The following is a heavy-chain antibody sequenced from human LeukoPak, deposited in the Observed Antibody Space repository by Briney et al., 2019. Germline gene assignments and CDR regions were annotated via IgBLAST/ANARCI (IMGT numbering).Heavy chain of an antibody. D-gene: IGHD3-22*01. CDR1: GYTFTSYY. CDR3: ARDTWHTQHYYDSSGPFDY. J-gene: IGHJ4*02. CDR2: INPSGGST. Sequence: ASVKVSCKASGYTFTSYYMHWVRQAPGQGLEWMGIINPSGGSTSYAQKFLGRVTMTRDTSTSTVYMELSSLRSEDTAVYYCARDTWHTQHYYDSSGPFDYWGQGTLVTVSS. V-gene: IGHV1-46*01.